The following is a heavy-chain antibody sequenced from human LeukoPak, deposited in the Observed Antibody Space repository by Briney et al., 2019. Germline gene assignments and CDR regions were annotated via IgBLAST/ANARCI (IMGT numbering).Heavy chain of an antibody. D-gene: IGHD6-13*01. CDR1: GFTFGDYA. CDR2: IRSKAYGGTT. J-gene: IGHJ4*02. Sequence: GGSLRLSCTASGFTFGDYAMSWFRQAPGKGLEWVGFIRSKAYGGTTEYAASVKGRFTISRDDSKSIAYLQMNSLKTEDTAVYYCTSGIAAAGRGDYFDYWGQGTLVTVSS. CDR3: TSGIAAAGRGDYFDY. V-gene: IGHV3-49*03.